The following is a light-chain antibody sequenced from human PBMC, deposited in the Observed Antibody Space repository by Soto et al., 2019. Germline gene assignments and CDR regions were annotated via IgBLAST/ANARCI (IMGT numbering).Light chain of an antibody. CDR1: DSNIGADYD. V-gene: IGLV1-40*01. J-gene: IGLJ2*01. Sequence: QSVLTQPPSVSGAPGQRVTISCTGSDSNIGADYDVHWYQHLPGAAPKLLIYNNYQRPSGVPDRFSGSKSGTSASLAISGLQSEDEADYYCSSYTSNSTSVVFGGGTKLTVL. CDR3: SSYTSNSTSVV. CDR2: NNY.